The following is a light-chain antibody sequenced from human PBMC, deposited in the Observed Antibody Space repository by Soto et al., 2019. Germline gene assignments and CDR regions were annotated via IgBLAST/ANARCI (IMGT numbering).Light chain of an antibody. CDR1: RSDVGDNIY. J-gene: IGLJ1*01. Sequence: QSALTQPSSVSGSPGQSITIPCTGTRSDVGDNIYVSWFQQHSGTAPKLIIYDVSNRPSGISDRFSGSKSGNTASLTISGLQPEDEADYYCSSYTSSYTRVFGPGTKLTVL. CDR3: SSYTSSYTRV. CDR2: DVS. V-gene: IGLV2-14*03.